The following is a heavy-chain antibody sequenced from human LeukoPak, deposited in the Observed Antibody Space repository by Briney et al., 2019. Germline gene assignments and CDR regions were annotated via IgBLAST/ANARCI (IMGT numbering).Heavy chain of an antibody. J-gene: IGHJ4*02. CDR2: ISSSGSTI. CDR1: GFTFSDYY. CDR3: ARVRYYDSSGYPSH. D-gene: IGHD3-22*01. V-gene: IGHV3-11*01. Sequence: PGGSLRLSCAASGFTFSDYYMSWVRQAPGKGLEWVSYISSSGSTIYYADSVKGRFTISRDNAKNSLYLQMNSLRAEDTAVYYCARVRYYDSSGYPSHWGQGTLVTVSS.